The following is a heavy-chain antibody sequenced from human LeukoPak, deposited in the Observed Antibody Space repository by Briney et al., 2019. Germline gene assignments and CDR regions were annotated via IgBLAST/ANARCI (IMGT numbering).Heavy chain of an antibody. J-gene: IGHJ4*02. D-gene: IGHD3-10*01. CDR2: INHSGST. V-gene: IGHV4-34*01. CDR3: TRSRLWFATR. CDR1: GGSFSGYY. Sequence: SETLSLTCAVYGGSFSGYYWSWIRQPPGKGLEWIGEINHSGSTNYNPSLKSRVTISLDTSKNQFSLKLSSVTAADTAVYYCTRSRLWFATRWGEGTLVSVSS.